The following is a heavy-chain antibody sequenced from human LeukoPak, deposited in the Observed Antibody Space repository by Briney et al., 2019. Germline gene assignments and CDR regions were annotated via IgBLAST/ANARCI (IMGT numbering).Heavy chain of an antibody. J-gene: IGHJ4*02. V-gene: IGHV4-4*07. D-gene: IGHD6-19*01. Sequence: SETLSLTCTVSGDSISSYYWSWIRQPAGKGLEWIGRIYPSRSTNYNPSLKSRVTMSVDTSENQFSLKLSSVTAADTAAYYCARGTAVAGSFDYWGQGTLVTVSS. CDR1: GDSISSYY. CDR2: IYPSRST. CDR3: ARGTAVAGSFDY.